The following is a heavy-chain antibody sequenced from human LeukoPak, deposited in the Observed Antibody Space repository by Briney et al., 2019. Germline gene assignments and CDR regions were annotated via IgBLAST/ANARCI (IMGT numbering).Heavy chain of an antibody. CDR1: EFSVRTTY. V-gene: IGHV3-53*01. CDR2: LYTGGGT. CDR3: TRSGYRHPYHFDS. J-gene: IGHJ4*02. D-gene: IGHD3-22*01. Sequence: GGSLSLSCAASEFSVRTTYMSWVRQAPGKRLEWVSVLYTGGGTDHADSVKGRFTISRDNSKNTLSLQMNSLRVEDTAIYYCTRSGYRHPYHFDSWGQGTLVIVSS.